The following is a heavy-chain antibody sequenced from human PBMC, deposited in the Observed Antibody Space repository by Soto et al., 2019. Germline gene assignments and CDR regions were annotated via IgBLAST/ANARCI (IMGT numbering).Heavy chain of an antibody. D-gene: IGHD4-17*01. CDR2: IWYDGSNK. J-gene: IGHJ3*01. CDR1: GFSFSSYG. Sequence: PGGSLKISCAASGFSFSSYGMYWVRQAPGKGLEWVAVIWYDGSNKVYADSVRGRFTISRDNSKNTLYLQMNSLRADDTAVYYCARDLSGDFGALYPWGPGKMVPVS. CDR3: ARDLSGDFGALYP. V-gene: IGHV3-33*01.